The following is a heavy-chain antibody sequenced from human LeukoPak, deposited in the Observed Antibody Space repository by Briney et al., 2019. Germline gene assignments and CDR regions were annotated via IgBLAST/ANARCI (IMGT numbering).Heavy chain of an antibody. CDR1: GFTFSSYA. CDR3: AKSSSGVAVYYMDV. D-gene: IGHD1-26*01. Sequence: QTGGSLRLSCAASGFTFSSYAMSWVRQAPGKGLEWVSAISGSGGSTYYADSVKGRFTISRDNSKNTLYLQMNSLRAEDTAVYYCAKSSSGVAVYYMDVWGKGTTVTVSS. CDR2: ISGSGGST. J-gene: IGHJ6*03. V-gene: IGHV3-23*01.